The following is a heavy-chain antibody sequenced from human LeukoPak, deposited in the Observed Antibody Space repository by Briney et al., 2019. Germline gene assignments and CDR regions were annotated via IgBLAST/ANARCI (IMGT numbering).Heavy chain of an antibody. CDR2: INPNSGGT. V-gene: IGHV1-2*02. CDR3: ARDIAVAGREDYYYYMDV. CDR1: GYTFSGYY. J-gene: IGHJ6*03. D-gene: IGHD6-19*01. Sequence: GASVKVSCKASGYTFSGYYMHWVRQAPGQGVGGRGWINPNSGGTNYAQNFQGRVVMTRDTSINTAYMELSRLRSDDSAVYYCARDIAVAGREDYYYYMDVWGKGTTVTVSS.